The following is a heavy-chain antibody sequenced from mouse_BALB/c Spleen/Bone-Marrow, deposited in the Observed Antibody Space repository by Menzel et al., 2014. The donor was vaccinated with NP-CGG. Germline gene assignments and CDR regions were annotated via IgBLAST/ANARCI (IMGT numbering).Heavy chain of an antibody. V-gene: IGHV3-2*02. J-gene: IGHJ3*01. Sequence: EVQGVESGPGLVKPSQSLSLTCIVTGYSITRDYAWNWIRQFPGNKLEWMGYISYSGSTTYNPSLESRISITRDTSKNQFFLQLSSVTTEDTATYYCARSSSYDYDVGFAYWGQGTLVTVSA. CDR2: ISYSGST. D-gene: IGHD2-4*01. CDR3: ARSSSYDYDVGFAY. CDR1: GYSITRDYA.